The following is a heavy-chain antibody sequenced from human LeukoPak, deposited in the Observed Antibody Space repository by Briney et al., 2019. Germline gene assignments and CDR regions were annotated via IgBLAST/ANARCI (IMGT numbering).Heavy chain of an antibody. CDR1: GGTISSYY. V-gene: IGHV4-59*01. CDR2: IYYSGST. D-gene: IGHD3-10*01. J-gene: IGHJ5*02. Sequence: SETLSLTCTVSGGTISSYYWSWIRQPPGKGLEWIGYIYYSGSTNYNPSLKSRVTISVDTSKNQFSLKLSSVTAADTAVYYCARSALAPGWFDPWGQGTLVTVSS. CDR3: ARSALAPGWFDP.